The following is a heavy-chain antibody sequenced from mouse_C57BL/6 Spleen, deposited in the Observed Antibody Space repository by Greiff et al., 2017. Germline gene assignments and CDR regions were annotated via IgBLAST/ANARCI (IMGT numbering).Heavy chain of an antibody. CDR1: GFTFSSYG. J-gene: IGHJ2*01. D-gene: IGHD2-1*01. CDR3: AILYYVNSYYFDD. CDR2: ISSGGSYT. Sequence: EVTLVESGGDLVKPGGSLKLSCAASGFTFSSYGMSWVRQTPDKRLEWVATISSGGSYTYSPDSVKGRFTISRDNAKNTLYLQMSSLKSEDTAMYYCAILYYVNSYYFDDWGQGTTLTDSS. V-gene: IGHV5-6*02.